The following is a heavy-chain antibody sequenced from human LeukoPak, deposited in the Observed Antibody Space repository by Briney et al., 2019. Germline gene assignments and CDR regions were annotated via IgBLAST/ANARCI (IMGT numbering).Heavy chain of an antibody. D-gene: IGHD6-13*01. Sequence: ASVKVSCKASGYTFTRYYMHWVRPAPGQGLEWMGIINPSGGSTSYAQKFQGRVTMTRDTSTSTVYMELSSLRSEDTAVYYCARDRAAALLDYWGQGTLVTVSS. CDR3: ARDRAAALLDY. V-gene: IGHV1-46*01. CDR1: GYTFTRYY. J-gene: IGHJ4*02. CDR2: INPSGGST.